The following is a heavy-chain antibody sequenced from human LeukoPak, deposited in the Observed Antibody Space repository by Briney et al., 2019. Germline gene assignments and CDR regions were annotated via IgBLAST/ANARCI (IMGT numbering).Heavy chain of an antibody. J-gene: IGHJ5*02. CDR1: GGSISSGGYY. CDR2: IYYSGRT. CDR3: ARVRDGDYGYIGFDP. D-gene: IGHD4-17*01. V-gene: IGHV4-31*03. Sequence: SETLSLTCTVSGGSISSGGYYWSWIRQHPGKGLEWIGYIYYSGRTYYNPSLKSRVTISVDTSKNQFSLKLSSVTAADTAVFYCARVRDGDYGYIGFDPWGQGTLVTVSS.